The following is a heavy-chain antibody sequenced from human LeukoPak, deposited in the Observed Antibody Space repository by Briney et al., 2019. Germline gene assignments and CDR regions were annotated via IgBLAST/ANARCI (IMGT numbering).Heavy chain of an antibody. D-gene: IGHD5-12*01. CDR2: INHSGST. CDR1: GGSFSGYY. CDR3: ARGRLKKWLPYPYFDY. Sequence: SETLSLTCAVYGGSFSGYYWSWIRQPPGEGLEWIGEINHSGSTNYNPSLKSRVTISVDTSKNQFSLKLSSVTAADTAVYYCARGRLKKWLPYPYFDYWGQGTLVTVSS. V-gene: IGHV4-34*01. J-gene: IGHJ4*02.